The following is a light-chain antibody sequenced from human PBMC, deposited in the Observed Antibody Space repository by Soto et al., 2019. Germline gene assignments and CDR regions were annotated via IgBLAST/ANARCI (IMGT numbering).Light chain of an antibody. CDR1: QSVASN. CDR2: GAS. V-gene: IGKV3-15*01. Sequence: EIVMTQSPASLSVSPGDGATLSCRASQSVASNVAWYQQKPGQGPRLLIHGASTRAVGVPASFSGSGSGTDFTLTISSLHSEDFAVYYCQQYHNWPPQYTFGQGTKLQIK. J-gene: IGKJ2*01. CDR3: QQYHNWPPQYT.